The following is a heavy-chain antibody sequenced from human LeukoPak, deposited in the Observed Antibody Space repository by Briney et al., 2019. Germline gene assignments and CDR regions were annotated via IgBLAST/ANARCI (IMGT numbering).Heavy chain of an antibody. CDR3: AKGSSGFWRNFDY. CDR2: IRGSGDST. V-gene: IGHV3-23*01. Sequence: GGSLRLSCAASGFTFSSYSMTWVRQAPGKGLEWVSSIRGSGDSTYYADSVKGRFTISRDNSKSTLYLQMNSLRVEDTAVYYCAKGSSGFWRNFDYWGQGTLVTVSS. CDR1: GFTFSSYS. D-gene: IGHD3-3*01. J-gene: IGHJ4*02.